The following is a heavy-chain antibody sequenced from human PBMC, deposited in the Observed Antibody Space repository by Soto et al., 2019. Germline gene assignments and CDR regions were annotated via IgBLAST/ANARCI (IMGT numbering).Heavy chain of an antibody. V-gene: IGHV1-69*01. CDR2: IIPLFGTA. CDR1: GGTFSNYA. J-gene: IGHJ4*02. CDR3: ARGVHYDSSGYYYFY. D-gene: IGHD3-22*01. Sequence: QVQLVQSGAEVKKPGSSVKVSCKASGGTFSNYAIDWVRQAPGQGLEWMGGIIPLFGTANYAQKFQGRITITAGGSTSTAYMELRSLRSEDTAVYYCARGVHYDSSGYYYFYWGQGTLVTVSS.